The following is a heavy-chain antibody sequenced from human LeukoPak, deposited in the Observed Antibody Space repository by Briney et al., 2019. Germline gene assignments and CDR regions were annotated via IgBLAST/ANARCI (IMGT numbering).Heavy chain of an antibody. Sequence: ASVKVSCKASGYTFTGYYMHWVRQAPGQGLEWMGWINPNSGCTNYAQKFQGRVAMTRDTSISTAYIELSSLRSEDTGGDFCATRVAYCSGSYYGPGNYFDYWGQGTLVTVSS. V-gene: IGHV1-2*02. CDR1: GYTFTGYY. J-gene: IGHJ4*02. D-gene: IGHD3-10*01. CDR3: ATRVAYCSGSYYGPGNYFDY. CDR2: INPNSGCT.